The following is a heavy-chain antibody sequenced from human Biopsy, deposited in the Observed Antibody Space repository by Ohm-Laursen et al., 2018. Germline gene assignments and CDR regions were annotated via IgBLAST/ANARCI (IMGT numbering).Heavy chain of an antibody. D-gene: IGHD3-9*01. V-gene: IGHV3-23*01. Sequence: SLRLSCAASGFTFSYYGMHWVRQAPGKGLEWVSTITSSGGSTYFADSVKGRFTISRDNSKNRLYLQMNSLRGEDTAVYYCAKQGATILSSFDSWGQGTLVTVSS. J-gene: IGHJ5*01. CDR2: ITSSGGST. CDR3: AKQGATILSSFDS. CDR1: GFTFSYYG.